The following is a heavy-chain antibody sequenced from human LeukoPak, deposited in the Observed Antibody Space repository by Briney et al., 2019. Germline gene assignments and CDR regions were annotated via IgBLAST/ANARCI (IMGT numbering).Heavy chain of an antibody. CDR2: IRRKSDDVTA. D-gene: IGHD4-17*01. V-gene: IGHV3-15*01. CDR1: GFTFSNAW. J-gene: IGHJ4*02. Sequence: GGSLRLSCAASGFTFSNAWMSWVRQAPGKGREGVGRIRRKSDDVTADYAAPEKGRLTIPRDDSKTTLYLQMNSLKTEDTAVYYCVTLTTVPNHFDYWGQGTLVTVSP. CDR3: VTLTTVPNHFDY.